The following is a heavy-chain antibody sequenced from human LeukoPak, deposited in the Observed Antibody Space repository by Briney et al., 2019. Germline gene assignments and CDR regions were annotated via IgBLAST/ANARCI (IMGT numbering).Heavy chain of an antibody. CDR3: ARDQVDSSSPYSDY. CDR1: GYTFTSSA. D-gene: IGHD6-6*01. Sequence: GASVKVSCKASGYTFTSSALSWVRQAPGQGLEWMGWIDTNTGDPTYAQGSTGRFVFSLDTSVSTAHLQITSLKAEDTAVYYCARDQVDSSSPYSDYWGQGTLVTVSS. V-gene: IGHV7-4-1*02. CDR2: IDTNTGDP. J-gene: IGHJ4*02.